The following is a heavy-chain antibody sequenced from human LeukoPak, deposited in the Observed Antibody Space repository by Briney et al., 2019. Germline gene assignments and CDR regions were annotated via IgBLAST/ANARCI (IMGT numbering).Heavy chain of an antibody. CDR3: AREGYYGSGSYHGLFDY. Sequence: ASVKVSCKASGGTFSSYAISWVRQAPGQGLEWMGWISAYNGNTNYAQKLQGRVTMTTDTSTSTAYMELRSLRSDDTAVYYCAREGYYGSGSYHGLFDYWGQGTLVTVSS. CDR2: ISAYNGNT. J-gene: IGHJ4*02. CDR1: GGTFSSYA. V-gene: IGHV1-18*01. D-gene: IGHD3-10*01.